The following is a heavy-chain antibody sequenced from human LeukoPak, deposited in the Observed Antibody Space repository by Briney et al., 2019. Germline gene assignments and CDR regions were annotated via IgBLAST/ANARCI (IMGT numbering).Heavy chain of an antibody. CDR1: GFTFSSYT. Sequence: GGSLRLSCAASGFTFSSYTMNWVRQAPGKGLGWVSSISGSSRHKYYADSVKGRFTISRDNAKNSLYLQMNSLRAEDTAVYYCARTANFAAGYYIDYWGQGTLVTASS. CDR2: ISGSSRHK. D-gene: IGHD6-13*01. V-gene: IGHV3-21*01. CDR3: ARTANFAAGYYIDY. J-gene: IGHJ4*02.